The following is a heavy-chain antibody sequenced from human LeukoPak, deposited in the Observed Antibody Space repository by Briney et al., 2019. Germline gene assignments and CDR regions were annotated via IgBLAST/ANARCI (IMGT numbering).Heavy chain of an antibody. Sequence: SVKVSCKASGGTFSSYAISWVRQAPGQGLEWMGGIIPIFGTANYAQKFQGRVTITADESTSTAYMELSSLRSEDTAVYYCARGFSPYYYDSSGYLYYYYGMDVWGQGTTVTVSS. CDR3: ARGFSPYYYDSSGYLYYYYGMDV. CDR1: GGTFSSYA. D-gene: IGHD3-22*01. CDR2: IIPIFGTA. J-gene: IGHJ6*02. V-gene: IGHV1-69*13.